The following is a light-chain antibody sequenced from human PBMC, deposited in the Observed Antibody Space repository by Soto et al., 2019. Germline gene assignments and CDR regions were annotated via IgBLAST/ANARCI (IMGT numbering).Light chain of an antibody. J-gene: IGKJ1*01. Sequence: DIQMTQSPSTLSGSVGDRVTITCRASQTISSWLAWYQQKPGKAPKLLIYKASTLKSGVPSRFSGSGSGTEFTLTISSLQPDDFATYYCHQYHNFPRTFGQGTKVDI. V-gene: IGKV1-5*03. CDR3: HQYHNFPRT. CDR1: QTISSW. CDR2: KAS.